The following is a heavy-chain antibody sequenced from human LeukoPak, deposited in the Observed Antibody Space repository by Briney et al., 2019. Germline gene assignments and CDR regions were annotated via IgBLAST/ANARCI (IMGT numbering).Heavy chain of an antibody. V-gene: IGHV3-30*02. D-gene: IGHD2-15*01. J-gene: IGHJ6*03. CDR3: AKMGKASYCSGGSCDSYYYMDV. CDR2: IRYDGINK. Sequence: GGSLRLSCAASGFTFSTHGMHWVRQAPGKGLEWVAFIRYDGINKYYADSVKGRFTISRDNSKNTLYLQMNSLRAEDTAVYYCAKMGKASYCSGGSCDSYYYMDVWGKGTTVTISS. CDR1: GFTFSTHG.